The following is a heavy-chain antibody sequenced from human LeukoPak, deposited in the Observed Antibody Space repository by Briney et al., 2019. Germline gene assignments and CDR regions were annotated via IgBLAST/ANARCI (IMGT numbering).Heavy chain of an antibody. CDR3: ARSPRGYSFYFDY. CDR2: ISSSGSTI. J-gene: IGHJ4*02. D-gene: IGHD3-22*01. Sequence: GGSLRLSCAASGFTFSSYEMNWVRQAPGKGLEWVSYISSSGSTIYYADSVKGRFTISRDNAKNSLYLQMNGLRAEDTAVYYCARSPRGYSFYFDYWGQGTLVTVSS. CDR1: GFTFSSYE. V-gene: IGHV3-48*03.